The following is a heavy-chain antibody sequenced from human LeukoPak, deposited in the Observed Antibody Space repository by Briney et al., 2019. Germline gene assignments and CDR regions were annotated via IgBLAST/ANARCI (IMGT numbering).Heavy chain of an antibody. J-gene: IGHJ2*01. CDR2: IYHSGST. CDR3: ARTLVVPAAMGYFDL. Sequence: SETLSLTCAVSGYSISSGYYWGWIRQPPGKGLEWIGSIYHSGSTYYNPPLKSRVTISVDTSKNQFSLKLSSVTAADTAVYYCARTLVVPAAMGYFDLWGRGTLVTVSS. D-gene: IGHD2-2*01. V-gene: IGHV4-38-2*01. CDR1: GYSISSGYY.